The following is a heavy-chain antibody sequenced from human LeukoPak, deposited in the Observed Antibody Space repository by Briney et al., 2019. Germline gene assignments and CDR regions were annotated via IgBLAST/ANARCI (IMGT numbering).Heavy chain of an antibody. Sequence: VASLKVSCKDSGYTFTRYVISRVPHAPGQGLEWRGGISAYNCNTNDAQKLQGRVTMTTDTSTSTAYMELRSVRSDDTAVYYCARVTGGYSYGLVYWGQGTPVTLSS. CDR2: ISAYNCNT. CDR3: ARVTGGYSYGLVY. CDR1: GYTFTRYV. D-gene: IGHD5-18*01. J-gene: IGHJ4*02. V-gene: IGHV1-18*01.